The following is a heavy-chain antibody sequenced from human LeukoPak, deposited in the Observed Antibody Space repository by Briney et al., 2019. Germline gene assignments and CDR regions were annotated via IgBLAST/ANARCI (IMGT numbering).Heavy chain of an antibody. J-gene: IGHJ5*02. CDR2: IYYSGNT. Sequence: PSETLSLTCTVSGGSISSTSYYGGWIRQPPGEGLEWIGSIYYSGNTYYNPSLKSRVTISVDTSKNQFSLKLNSVTAADTAVYYCARLQPISSWFDRWGQGTLVTVSS. CDR3: ARLQPISSWFDR. D-gene: IGHD3-9*01. CDR1: GGSISSTSYY. V-gene: IGHV4-39*01.